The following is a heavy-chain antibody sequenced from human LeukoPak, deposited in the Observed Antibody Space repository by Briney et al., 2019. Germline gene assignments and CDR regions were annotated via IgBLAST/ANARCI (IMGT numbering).Heavy chain of an antibody. J-gene: IGHJ6*03. CDR1: GGSMRSYY. V-gene: IGHV4-59*01. Sequence: SETLSLTCTVSGGSMRSYYWNWIRQPPGKGLEWIGYMYYSGSTNYNPSLKSRVTISVDTSKNQFSLKLSSVTAADTAVYYCARGELAPRRYYMDVWGKGTTVTVSS. CDR3: ARGELAPRRYYMDV. CDR2: MYYSGST. D-gene: IGHD3-10*01.